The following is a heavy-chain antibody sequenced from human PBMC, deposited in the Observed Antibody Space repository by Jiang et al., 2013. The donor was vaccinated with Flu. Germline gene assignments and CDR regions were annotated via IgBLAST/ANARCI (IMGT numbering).Heavy chain of an antibody. V-gene: IGHV3-30*03. Sequence: VQLVESGGGVVQPGRSLRLSCAASGFTFSGYGIHWVRQAPGKGLEWVAVISPAGDNQYYADSVKGRFTISRDNSRNTLYLQMTSLRAEDTAVYYCARDPNYGNIESAYDIWGQGTMVTV. CDR1: GFTFSGYG. CDR2: ISPAGDNQ. J-gene: IGHJ3*02. D-gene: IGHD4-17*01. CDR3: ARDPNYGNIESAYDI.